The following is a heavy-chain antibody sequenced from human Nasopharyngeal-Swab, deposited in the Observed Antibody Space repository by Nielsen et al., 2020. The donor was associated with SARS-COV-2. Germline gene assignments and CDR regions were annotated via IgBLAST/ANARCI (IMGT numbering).Heavy chain of an antibody. D-gene: IGHD2-15*01. CDR1: GYTFSNYW. V-gene: IGHV3-74*01. CDR3: TRDIGGGYGY. CDR2: IDTDGGTT. Sequence: GESLTISCVGSGYTFSNYWMHWVRQVPGKGLVWVSRIDTDGGTTNYADSVKGRFSISRDNAKNTLYLQMDSLRGEDTAIYYCTRDIGGGYGYWGQGILVTVSS. J-gene: IGHJ4*02.